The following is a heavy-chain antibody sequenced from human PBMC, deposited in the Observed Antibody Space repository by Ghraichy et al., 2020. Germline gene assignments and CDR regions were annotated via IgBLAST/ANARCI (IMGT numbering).Heavy chain of an antibody. CDR3: VRGHQYYYDSSGYFRAFDI. CDR2: INHSVST. J-gene: IGHJ3*02. CDR1: GGSFSGYY. D-gene: IGHD3-22*01. Sequence: SETLSLTCAVYGGSFSGYYWSWIRQPPGKGLEWIGEINHSVSTNYNPSLKSRVTISVDTSKNQFSLKLSSVTAADTAVYYCVRGHQYYYDSSGYFRAFDIWGQGTMVTVSS. V-gene: IGHV4-34*01.